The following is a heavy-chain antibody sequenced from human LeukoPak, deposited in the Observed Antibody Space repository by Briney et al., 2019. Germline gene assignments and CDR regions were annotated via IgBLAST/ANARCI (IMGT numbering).Heavy chain of an antibody. J-gene: IGHJ4*02. CDR1: GFTFSGSA. D-gene: IGHD1-26*01. CDR3: TRHMVGATISDY. CDR2: IRSKANSYET. V-gene: IGHV3-73*01. Sequence: GGSLRLSCAASGFTFSGSAMHWVRQASGKGLEWVGRIRSKANSYETAYAASVKGRFTISRDDSKNTAYLQMNSLKTEDTVVYYCTRHMVGATISDYWGQGTLVTVSS.